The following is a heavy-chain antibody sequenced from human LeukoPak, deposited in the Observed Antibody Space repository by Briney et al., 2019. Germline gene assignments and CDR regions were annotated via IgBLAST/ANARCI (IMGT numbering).Heavy chain of an antibody. CDR3: AKGGYYDSSGYYAFDY. J-gene: IGHJ4*02. CDR1: GFTFDDYA. CDR2: ISWNSGSI. Sequence: PGGSLRLSCAASGFTFDDYAMHWVRQAPGKGLEWVSGISWNSGSIGYADSVKGRFTTSRDNAKNSLYLQMNSLRAEDTALYYCAKGGYYDSSGYYAFDYWGQGTLVTVSS. D-gene: IGHD3-22*01. V-gene: IGHV3-9*01.